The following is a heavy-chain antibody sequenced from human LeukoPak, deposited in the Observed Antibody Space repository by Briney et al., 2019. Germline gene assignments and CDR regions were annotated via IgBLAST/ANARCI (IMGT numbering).Heavy chain of an antibody. J-gene: IGHJ6*03. CDR1: GGTFSSYA. Sequence: ASVKVSCKASGGTFSSYAISWVRQAPGQGLEWMGGIIPIFGTANYAQKFQGRVTITTDESTSTAYMELSSLRSKDTAVYYCASGPITIFGVVTPMDVWGKGTTVTVSS. CDR3: ASGPITIFGVVTPMDV. CDR2: IIPIFGTA. D-gene: IGHD3-3*01. V-gene: IGHV1-69*05.